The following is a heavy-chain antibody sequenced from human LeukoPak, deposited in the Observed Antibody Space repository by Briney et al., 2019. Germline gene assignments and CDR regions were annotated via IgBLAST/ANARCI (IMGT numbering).Heavy chain of an antibody. CDR3: ARSGLPFDF. D-gene: IGHD5-12*01. V-gene: IGHV3-74*01. CDR1: GFTFSSYW. Sequence: GGSLRLSCAVSGFTFSSYWMHWVRHPPGKGLVWVSRVNSDGRSTSYADSVEGRFTISRDNAKNTLYLQMNSLRAEDTAVYYCARSGLPFDFWGQGTLVSVSS. CDR2: VNSDGRST. J-gene: IGHJ4*02.